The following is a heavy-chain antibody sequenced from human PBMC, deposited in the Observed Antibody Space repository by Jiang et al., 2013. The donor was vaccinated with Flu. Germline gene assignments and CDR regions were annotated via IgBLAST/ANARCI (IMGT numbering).Heavy chain of an antibody. CDR2: IYSGGTT. J-gene: IGHJ6*02. Sequence: QLLESGGGLVXPGGSLRLSCAASGFIVRSNYVSWVRQAPGKGLEWVSVIYSGGTTYYADSVKGRFTISRDNSKNTLYLQMNSLRAEDTAVYYCARDILSGYGSDWPANYVMDVWGQGTTVTVSS. CDR1: GFIVRSNY. D-gene: IGHD6-19*01. CDR3: ARDILSGYGSDWPANYVMDV. V-gene: IGHV3-66*01.